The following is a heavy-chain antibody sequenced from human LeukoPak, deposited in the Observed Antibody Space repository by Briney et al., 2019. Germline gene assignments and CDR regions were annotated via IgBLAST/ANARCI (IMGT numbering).Heavy chain of an antibody. V-gene: IGHV4-34*01. D-gene: IGHD1-14*01. Sequence: SETLSLTCAVYGGSFSGYYWSWIRQPPGKGLEWIGEINHSGSTNYNPSLKSRVTISVDTSKSQFSLKLSSVTAADTAVYYCARVLTRPRFYYYYGMDVWGQGTTVTVSS. J-gene: IGHJ6*02. CDR2: INHSGST. CDR1: GGSFSGYY. CDR3: ARVLTRPRFYYYYGMDV.